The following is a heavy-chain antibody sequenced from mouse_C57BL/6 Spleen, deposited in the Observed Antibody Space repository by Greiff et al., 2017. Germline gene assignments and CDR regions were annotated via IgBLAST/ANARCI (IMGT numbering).Heavy chain of an antibody. J-gene: IGHJ2*01. D-gene: IGHD1-1*01. CDR3: ARESYLWPFDY. V-gene: IGHV1-82*01. CDR2: IYPGDGDT. Sequence: QVQLQQSGPELVKPGASVKISCKASGYAFSSSWMNWVKQRPGKGLEWIGRIYPGDGDTNYNGKFKGKATLTADKSSSTAYMQLSSLTSEDSAVYFCARESYLWPFDYWGQGTTLTVSS. CDR1: GYAFSSSW.